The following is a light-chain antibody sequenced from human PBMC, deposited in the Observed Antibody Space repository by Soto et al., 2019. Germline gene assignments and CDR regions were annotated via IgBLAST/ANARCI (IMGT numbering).Light chain of an antibody. V-gene: IGKV3-20*01. Sequence: EIVLTQSPGTLSLSPGERATLSCRASQSVTSGYLGWYQQKPGQAPRLLIYGASRRATGISDRFSGSGSGTDFTLTISILEPEDFAVYYCQKYATSPPMYTFGQETKVEIK. CDR2: GAS. CDR1: QSVTSGY. J-gene: IGKJ2*01. CDR3: QKYATSPPMYT.